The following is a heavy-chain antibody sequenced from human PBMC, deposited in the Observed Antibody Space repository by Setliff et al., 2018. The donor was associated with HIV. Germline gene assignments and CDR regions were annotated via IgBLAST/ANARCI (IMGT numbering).Heavy chain of an antibody. CDR1: GGTFSSYV. Sequence: GASVKVSCKASGGTFSSYVISWVRQTPGQGLEWLGGIIPFHGTVNYAQKFRGRVTITTDKLMTIAYLDLNSLRAEDTALYYCAKSSDWPPYYFDHWGQGTLVTVSS. CDR2: IIPFHGTV. V-gene: IGHV1-69*10. D-gene: IGHD6-19*01. CDR3: AKSSDWPPYYFDH. J-gene: IGHJ4*02.